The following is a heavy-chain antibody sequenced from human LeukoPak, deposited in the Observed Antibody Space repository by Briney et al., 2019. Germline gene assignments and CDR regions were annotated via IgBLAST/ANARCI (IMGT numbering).Heavy chain of an antibody. V-gene: IGHV1-69*05. CDR3: ARPGAPYDSSGYYYLPDAFDI. D-gene: IGHD3-22*01. Sequence: SVKASCKPSGGTFSSYAISWVRQAARQRLEWMGGIIPFFGTANYAQKFQGRVTITTDEATSTAYMELSSLRSEDTAVYYCARPGAPYDSSGYYYLPDAFDIWAQGTMVTVSS. CDR1: GGTFSSYA. J-gene: IGHJ3*02. CDR2: IIPFFGTA.